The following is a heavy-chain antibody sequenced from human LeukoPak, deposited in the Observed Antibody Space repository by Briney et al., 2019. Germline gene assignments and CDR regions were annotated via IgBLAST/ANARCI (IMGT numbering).Heavy chain of an antibody. J-gene: IGHJ4*02. V-gene: IGHV4-34*01. CDR1: GGSFSGYY. Sequence: SETLSLTCAVYGGSFSGYYWSWIRQPPGKGLEWIGEINHSGSTNYNPSLKSRVTISVDTSKNQFSLKLSSVTAADTAVYYCARVGIAAAGTPQIIDYWGQGTLVTVSS. D-gene: IGHD6-13*01. CDR3: ARVGIAAAGTPQIIDY. CDR2: INHSGST.